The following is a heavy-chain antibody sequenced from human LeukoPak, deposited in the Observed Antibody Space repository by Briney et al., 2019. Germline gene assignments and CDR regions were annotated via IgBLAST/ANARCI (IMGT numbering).Heavy chain of an antibody. Sequence: SETLSLTCAVYGGSFSGYYWSWIRQPPGKGLEWIGEINHSGSTNYNPSLKSRVTISVDTSKNQFSLKLSSVTAADTAVYYCARLETGPYYFDYWGQGTLVTVSS. CDR2: INHSGST. D-gene: IGHD1-1*01. J-gene: IGHJ4*02. CDR3: ARLETGPYYFDY. CDR1: GGSFSGYY. V-gene: IGHV4-34*01.